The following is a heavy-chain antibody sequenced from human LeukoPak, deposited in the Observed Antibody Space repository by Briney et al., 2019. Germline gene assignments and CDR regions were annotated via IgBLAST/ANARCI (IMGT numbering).Heavy chain of an antibody. V-gene: IGHV4-34*01. J-gene: IGHJ4*02. CDR3: ARVHSSGYYFAY. CDR1: GGSFSGYY. D-gene: IGHD3-22*01. CDR2: INHSGST. Sequence: PSETLSLTCAVYGGSFSGYYWSWIRQPPGKGQEWIGEINHSGSTNYNPSLKSRVTISVDTSKNQFSLKLSSVTAADTAVYYCARVHSSGYYFAYWGQGTLVTVSS.